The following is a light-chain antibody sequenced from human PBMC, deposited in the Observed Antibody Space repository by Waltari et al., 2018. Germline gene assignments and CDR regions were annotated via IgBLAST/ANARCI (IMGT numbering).Light chain of an antibody. J-gene: IGKJ5*01. CDR2: GAS. CDR1: QSVSSN. CDR3: QPYNNWPPL. V-gene: IGKV3D-15*01. Sequence: EIVMTQSPATLSVSPGERATLSCRASQSVSSNLAWYQQKYGQAPRLLIYGASTRATGIPARFSGSGSGTEFTLTISSLQSEDFAVYCCQPYNNWPPLFGQGTRLEIK.